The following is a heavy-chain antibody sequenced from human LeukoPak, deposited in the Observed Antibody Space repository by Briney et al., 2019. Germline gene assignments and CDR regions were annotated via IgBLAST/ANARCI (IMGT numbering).Heavy chain of an antibody. J-gene: IGHJ5*02. V-gene: IGHV5-51*01. CDR3: ARRITIFGVVIGFDP. D-gene: IGHD3-3*01. CDR1: GYSFTSYW. Sequence: GESLKISCKVSGYSFTSYWIGWVRQMPGKGLEWMGIIYPGDSDTRYSPSFQGQVTISADKSISTAYLQWSSLKASDTAMYYCARRITIFGVVIGFDPWGQGTLVTVSS. CDR2: IYPGDSDT.